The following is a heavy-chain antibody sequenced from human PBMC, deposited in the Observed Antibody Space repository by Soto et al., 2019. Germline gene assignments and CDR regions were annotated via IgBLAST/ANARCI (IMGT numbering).Heavy chain of an antibody. D-gene: IGHD4-17*01. CDR1: GGTFSSYT. V-gene: IGHV1-69*02. CDR2: IIPILGIA. Sequence: ASVKVSCKASGGTFSSYTISLLRQAPGQGLEWMGRIIPILGIANYAQKFQGRVTITADKSTSTAYMELSSLRSEDTAVYYCARPLGDYSLFGWGQGTLVTVSS. J-gene: IGHJ4*02. CDR3: ARPLGDYSLFG.